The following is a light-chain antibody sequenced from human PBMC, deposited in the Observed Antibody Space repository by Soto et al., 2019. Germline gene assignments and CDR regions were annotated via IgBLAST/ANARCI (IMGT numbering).Light chain of an antibody. CDR3: QQSKSAPLT. Sequence: DTQMTQSPSSLSASVGDRVTITCRASQGITKYLNWYQQKPGKAPKLLIYAASSLQSGVPSRFSGSGYGTDFTLTISRLQPVDSATYFCQQSKSAPLTFGGGTTVEIK. J-gene: IGKJ4*01. CDR1: QGITKY. CDR2: AAS. V-gene: IGKV1-39*01.